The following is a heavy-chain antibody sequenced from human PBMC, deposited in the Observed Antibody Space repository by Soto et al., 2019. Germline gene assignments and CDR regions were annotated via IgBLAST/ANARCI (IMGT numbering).Heavy chain of an antibody. CDR1: GFTFSNAW. D-gene: IGHD3-3*01. CDR2: VKSETDGGTT. J-gene: IGHJ4*02. V-gene: IGHV3-15*07. Sequence: GGSLRLSCAASGFTFSNAWMNWVRQAPGKGLEWVGRVKSETDGGTTDYAAPVKGRFTISRDDSKNTLYLQMNSLKTEDTAVYYCSTDGDPSWGQGTLVTVSS. CDR3: STDGDPS.